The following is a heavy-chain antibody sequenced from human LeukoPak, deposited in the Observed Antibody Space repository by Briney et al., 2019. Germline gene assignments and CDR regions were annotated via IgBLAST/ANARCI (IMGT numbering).Heavy chain of an antibody. CDR1: GYSFTSYC. J-gene: IGHJ5*01. CDR3: ARRPGIAAAGGRFDS. CDR2: IITGDSDT. V-gene: IGHV5-51*02. Sequence: RGESLKISCKGSGYSFTSYCSGGSRHMPGRDWEGLGIIITGDSDTTYSPSFQDAPTISARQSINTAYLQWSSLKASDTAMYYCARRPGIAAAGGRFDSWGQGTLVTVSS. D-gene: IGHD6-13*01.